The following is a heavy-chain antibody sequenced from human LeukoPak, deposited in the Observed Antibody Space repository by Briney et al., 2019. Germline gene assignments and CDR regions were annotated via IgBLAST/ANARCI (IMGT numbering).Heavy chain of an antibody. Sequence: SETLSLTCTVSGGPIYSYYWSWIRQPPGKGLEWIGEINHGGSTNYNPSLKSRVTISVDTSKNQFSLKLSSVTAADTAVYYCARGRRVVPAAIGYYMDVWGKGTTVTVSS. CDR1: GGPIYSYY. CDR2: INHGGST. J-gene: IGHJ6*03. CDR3: ARGRRVVPAAIGYYMDV. D-gene: IGHD2-2*01. V-gene: IGHV4-34*01.